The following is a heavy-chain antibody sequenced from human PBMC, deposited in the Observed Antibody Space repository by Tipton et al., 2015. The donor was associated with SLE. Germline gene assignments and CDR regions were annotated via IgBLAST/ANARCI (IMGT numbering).Heavy chain of an antibody. CDR2: IYTRGNT. CDR3: ARLYYYHYYMDV. CDR1: GGSISSYF. J-gene: IGHJ6*03. Sequence: TLSLTCTVSGGSISSYFWSWIRQPPGKGLEWIGRIYTRGNTYSNPSLKSRVTISVDTSKNQFSLNLTSVTAADTAVYFCARLYYYHYYMDVWGKGTTVTVSS. V-gene: IGHV4-4*07.